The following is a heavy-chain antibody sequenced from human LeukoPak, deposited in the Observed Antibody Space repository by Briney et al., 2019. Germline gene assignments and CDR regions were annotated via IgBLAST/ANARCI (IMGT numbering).Heavy chain of an antibody. CDR2: FYDPGRA. V-gene: IGHV4-59*02. CDR3: ARNTLDLDP. CDR1: GGSVSSYY. Sequence: SETLSLTCTVSGGSVSSYYWTWIRQPPGKGLEWIGHFYDPGRANYNPSLESRVTISVDTSKNQVSLRLHSVTTADTAIYYCARNTLDLDPWGQGTLVTVSS. J-gene: IGHJ5*02.